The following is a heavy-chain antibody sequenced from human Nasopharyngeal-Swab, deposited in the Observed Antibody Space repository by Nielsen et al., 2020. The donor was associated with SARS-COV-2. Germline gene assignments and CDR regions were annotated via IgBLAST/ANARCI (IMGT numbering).Heavy chain of an antibody. CDR1: GDSVSSNSAA. CDR3: ARIAQLVAPA. J-gene: IGHJ4*02. CDR2: TYYRSKWYN. Sequence: LRFSCAISGDSVSSNSAAWNWIRQSPSRGLEWLGRTYYRSKWYNDYAVSVKSRIIINPDTSNNQFSLQLNSVTPEDSAMYYCARIAQLVAPAWGQGTLVTVSS. V-gene: IGHV6-1*01. D-gene: IGHD6-13*01.